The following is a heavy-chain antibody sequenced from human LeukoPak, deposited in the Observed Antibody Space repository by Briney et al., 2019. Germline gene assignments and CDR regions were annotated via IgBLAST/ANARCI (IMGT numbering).Heavy chain of an antibody. D-gene: IGHD3-3*01. CDR3: ARDRTYDFWSGPDYGMDV. J-gene: IGHJ6*02. Sequence: ASVKVSCKASGYTFTSYYMHWVRQAPGQGLEWMGIINPSGGSTSYAQKFQGRVTMTRDTSTSTVYMELSSLRSEDAAVYYCARDRTYDFWSGPDYGMDVWGQETTVTVSS. CDR2: INPSGGST. V-gene: IGHV1-46*01. CDR1: GYTFTSYY.